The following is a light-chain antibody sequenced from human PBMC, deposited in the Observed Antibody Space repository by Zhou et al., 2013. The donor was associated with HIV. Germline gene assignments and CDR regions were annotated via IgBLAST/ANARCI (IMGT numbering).Light chain of an antibody. V-gene: IGKV1-27*01. CDR3: QQANRFPQT. J-gene: IGKJ2*01. CDR1: QGISTY. CDR2: AAS. Sequence: DIQMTQSPSSLSAFVGDRVTITCRASQGISTYLAWYQQKAGKVPKLLIYAASTLQSGVPSRFSGSGSGTEFTLTISSLQPEDVATYYCQQANRFPQTFGQGTKVEIK.